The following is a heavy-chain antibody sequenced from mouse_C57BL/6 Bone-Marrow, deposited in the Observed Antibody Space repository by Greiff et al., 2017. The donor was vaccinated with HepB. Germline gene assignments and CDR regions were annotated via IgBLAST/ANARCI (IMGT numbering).Heavy chain of an antibody. CDR2: IRSKSNNYAT. CDR1: GFSFNTYA. J-gene: IGHJ1*03. D-gene: IGHD1-1*01. Sequence: EVKLVESGGGLVQPKGSLKLSCAASGFSFNTYAMNWVRQAPGKGLEWVARIRSKSNNYATYYADSVKDRFTISRDDSESMLYLQMNNLKTEDTAMYYCVRHCSSYWYFDVWGTGTTVTVSS. CDR3: VRHCSSYWYFDV. V-gene: IGHV10-1*01.